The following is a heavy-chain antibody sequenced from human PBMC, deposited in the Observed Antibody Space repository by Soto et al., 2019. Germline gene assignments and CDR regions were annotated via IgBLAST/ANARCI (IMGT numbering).Heavy chain of an antibody. CDR3: ARDAYYYDSSGKDAFDI. V-gene: IGHV1-18*01. CDR1: GYTFTTYG. D-gene: IGHD3-22*01. Sequence: QVQLVQSGAEVKKPGASVKVSCKASGYTFTTYGITWVRQAPGQGLEWMGWISAYNRNTNYAQKLQGRVTMTTDASTSTAYMELRSLRSDDTAVYYCARDAYYYDSSGKDAFDIWGQGTMVTVSS. J-gene: IGHJ3*02. CDR2: ISAYNRNT.